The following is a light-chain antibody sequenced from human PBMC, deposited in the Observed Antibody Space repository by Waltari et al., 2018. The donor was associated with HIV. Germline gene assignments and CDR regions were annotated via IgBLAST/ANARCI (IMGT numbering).Light chain of an antibody. V-gene: IGKV1-33*01. Sequence: DIQMTQSPYSLSASVGDRITITCQASQDISNYLNWYQHKPGKAPKLLIYDASNLETGVPSRFSGSGSGTDFTFTISSLQPEDIATYYCQQYDNLPPLTFGGGTKLEIK. CDR1: QDISNY. CDR3: QQYDNLPPLT. J-gene: IGKJ4*01. CDR2: DAS.